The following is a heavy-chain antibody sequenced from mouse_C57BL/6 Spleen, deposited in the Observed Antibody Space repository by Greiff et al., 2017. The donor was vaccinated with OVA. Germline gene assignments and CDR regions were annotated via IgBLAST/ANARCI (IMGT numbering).Heavy chain of an antibody. V-gene: IGHV1-54*01. CDR1: GYAFTNYL. D-gene: IGHD1-1*01. CDR3: AIITTVVDYAMDY. Sequence: VKLQQSGAELVRPGTSVKVSCKASGYAFTNYLIEWVKQRPGQGLEWIGVINPGSGGTNYNEKFKGKATLTADKSSSTAYMQLSSLTSEDSAVYFCAIITTVVDYAMDYWGQGTSVTVSS. J-gene: IGHJ4*01. CDR2: INPGSGGT.